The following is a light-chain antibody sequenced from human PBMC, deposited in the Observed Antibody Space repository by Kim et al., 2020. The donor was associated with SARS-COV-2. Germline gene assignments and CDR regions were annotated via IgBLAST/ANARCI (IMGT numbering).Light chain of an antibody. J-gene: IGLJ2*01. CDR1: NSNIGSNT. CDR3: QAWDSGTVV. Sequence: QSVLTQPPSVSGTPGQRVTISCSGSNSNIGSNTVNWYRQLPGTAPKLLIFSNDQRPSGVPDRFSGSKSGTSASLAISGTQAVDEADYYCQAWDSGTVVFGGGTQLTVL. CDR2: SND. V-gene: IGLV1-44*01.